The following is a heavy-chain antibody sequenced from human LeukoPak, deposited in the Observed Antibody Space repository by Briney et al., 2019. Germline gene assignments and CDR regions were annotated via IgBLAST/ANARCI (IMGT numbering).Heavy chain of an antibody. CDR2: IYTSGST. D-gene: IGHD3-3*01. V-gene: IGHV4-61*02. J-gene: IGHJ4*02. CDR3: ARLTARLYDF. CDR1: GGSISSGSYY. Sequence: SETLSLTCTVSGGSISSGSYYWSWIRQPAGKGLEWIGRIYTSGSTNYNPSLKNRVTISVDTSKNQFSLKLSSVTAAGTAVYYCARLTARLYDFWSQGTLVTVSS.